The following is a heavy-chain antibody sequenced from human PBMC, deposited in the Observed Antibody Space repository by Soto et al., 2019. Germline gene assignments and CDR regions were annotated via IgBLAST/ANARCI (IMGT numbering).Heavy chain of an antibody. V-gene: IGHV3-23*01. CDR2: ISGSGGST. CDR1: GFTFSSYA. Sequence: EVQLLESGGGLVQPGGSLRLSCAASGFTFSSYAMSWVRQAPGTGLEWVSAISGSGGSTYYADSEKGRFTISRDNSKNTLYLQVNSLRAEDTAVYYCAKDHIRAAAGMRLNYWGQGTLVTVSS. CDR3: AKDHIRAAAGMRLNY. D-gene: IGHD6-13*01. J-gene: IGHJ4*02.